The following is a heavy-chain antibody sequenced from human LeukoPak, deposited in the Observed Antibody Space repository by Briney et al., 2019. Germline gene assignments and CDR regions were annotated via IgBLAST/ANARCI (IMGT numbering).Heavy chain of an antibody. D-gene: IGHD6-19*01. Sequence: ASVKVSCKASSYTFTSYGISWVRQAPGQGLEWMGWISAYNGNTNYAQKLQGRVTMTTDTSTSTAYMELRSLGSDDTAVYYCARVFGAVAGIYGAFDIWGQGTMVTVSS. V-gene: IGHV1-18*01. CDR3: ARVFGAVAGIYGAFDI. CDR2: ISAYNGNT. CDR1: SYTFTSYG. J-gene: IGHJ3*02.